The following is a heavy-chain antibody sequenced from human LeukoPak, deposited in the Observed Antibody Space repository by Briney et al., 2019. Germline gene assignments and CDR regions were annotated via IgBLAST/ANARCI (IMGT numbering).Heavy chain of an antibody. Sequence: SETLSLTCTVSGGSINNRDYYWGWIRQPPGQGLQWIGTTYYSGSTFHSSSLTSRITISLDTSKNQFSLKLRSVTAADTAVYSCVRHVARAFDIWGQGTKVTVSS. CDR3: VRHVARAFDI. CDR2: TYYSGST. V-gene: IGHV4-39*01. CDR1: GGSINNRDYY. J-gene: IGHJ3*02.